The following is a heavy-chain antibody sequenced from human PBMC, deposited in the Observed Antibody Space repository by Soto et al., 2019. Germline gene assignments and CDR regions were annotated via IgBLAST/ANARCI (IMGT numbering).Heavy chain of an antibody. V-gene: IGHV4-30-4*01. CDR3: ARTDYGTAYFDP. CDR1: VDSIRIGNHD. D-gene: IGHD3-10*01. Sequence: PSETPSVPGTFLVDSIRIGNHDWSWIRQPQGKGLEWIGYIFYSGTAYYNPSLKSRLTISVDTSKNQLSLKLSSVTAADTAVYYCARTDYGTAYFDPWGQGSLVTVSS. J-gene: IGHJ5*02. CDR2: IFYSGTA.